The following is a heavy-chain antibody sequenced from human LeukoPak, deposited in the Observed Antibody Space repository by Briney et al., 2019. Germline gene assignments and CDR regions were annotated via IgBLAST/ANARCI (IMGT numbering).Heavy chain of an antibody. J-gene: IGHJ6*02. CDR1: RGTFSNYV. CDR2: IIPILCTA. V-gene: IGHV1-69*04. D-gene: IGHD2-8*01. Sequence: GASVKVSCKASRGTFSNYVISWVRQAPGQGLEWMGRIIPILCTANYAQKLQGRVTIPADKSTSTTYMELSSLRSEDTAVYYCAARWGYCTNGVCYRYYYYGMDVWGQGTTVTVSS. CDR3: AARWGYCTNGVCYRYYYYGMDV.